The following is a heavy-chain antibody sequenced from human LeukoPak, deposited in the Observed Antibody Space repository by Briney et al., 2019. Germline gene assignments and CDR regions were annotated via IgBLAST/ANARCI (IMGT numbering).Heavy chain of an antibody. CDR3: TRHMGLGYTYFYPYFDY. CDR1: GGSISSYY. J-gene: IGHJ4*01. Sequence: SETLSLTCTVSGGSISSYYWSWIRQPPGKGLEWIGYIYYSGSTNYNPSLKSRVTISVDTSKNQFSLKLSSVTAADTAVYYCTRHMGLGYTYFYPYFDYWGQGTLVTVSS. CDR2: IYYSGST. V-gene: IGHV4-59*08. D-gene: IGHD1-1*01.